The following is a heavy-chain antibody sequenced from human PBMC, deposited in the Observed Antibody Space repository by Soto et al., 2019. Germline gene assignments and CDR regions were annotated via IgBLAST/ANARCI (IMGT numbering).Heavy chain of an antibody. CDR1: GGTFSSYA. D-gene: IGHD1-26*01. V-gene: IGHV5-51*03. J-gene: IGHJ5*02. CDR3: ATHGGSIVGATGNWFDP. Sequence: GASVKVSCKASGGTFSSYAISWVRQAPGQGLEWMGIIYPGDSDTRYSPSFQGQVTISADKSISTAYLQWSSLKASDTAMYYCATHGGSIVGATGNWFDPWGQGTLVTVSS. CDR2: IYPGDSDT.